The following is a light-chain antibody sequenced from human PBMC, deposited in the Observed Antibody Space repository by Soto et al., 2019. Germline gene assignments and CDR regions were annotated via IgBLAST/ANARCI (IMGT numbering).Light chain of an antibody. V-gene: IGLV2-8*01. Sequence: QSALTQPPSASGSPGQSVTISCTGTSSDVGGYNYVSWCQQHPGKAPKLIISEVSKRPSGVPDRFSGSKSGNTASLTVSGLQAEDEADYYCNSHAGSNNYVFGNGTKVTV. CDR3: NSHAGSNNYV. CDR2: EVS. J-gene: IGLJ1*01. CDR1: SSDVGGYNY.